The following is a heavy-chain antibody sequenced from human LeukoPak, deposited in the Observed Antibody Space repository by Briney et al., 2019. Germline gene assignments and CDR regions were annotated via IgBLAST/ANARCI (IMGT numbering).Heavy chain of an antibody. CDR2: IYDSGST. J-gene: IGHJ5*02. CDR1: GGSISSYY. D-gene: IGHD2-8*01. Sequence: ETLCLTCTVSGGSISSYYWSWIRQPPGKGLEWIGYIYDSGSTNYNTSLQSRVTISVDTSKNQFSLKLSSVTAADTAVYYCARERLLVYAKNSRFDPWGQARPATVSS. CDR3: ARERLLVYAKNSRFDP. V-gene: IGHV4-59*01.